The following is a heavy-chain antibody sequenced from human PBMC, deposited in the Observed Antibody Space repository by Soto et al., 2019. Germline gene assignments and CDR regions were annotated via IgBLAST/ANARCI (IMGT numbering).Heavy chain of an antibody. D-gene: IGHD3-22*01. Sequence: ASVKVSCKASGGTFSSYAISWVRQAPGQGLEWMGGIIPIFGTANYAQKFQGRVTITADESTSTAYMELSSLRSEDTAVYYCARGHYDSSGYYRRGTWFDPWGQGTLVTVSS. J-gene: IGHJ5*02. CDR1: GGTFSSYA. CDR3: ARGHYDSSGYYRRGTWFDP. V-gene: IGHV1-69*13. CDR2: IIPIFGTA.